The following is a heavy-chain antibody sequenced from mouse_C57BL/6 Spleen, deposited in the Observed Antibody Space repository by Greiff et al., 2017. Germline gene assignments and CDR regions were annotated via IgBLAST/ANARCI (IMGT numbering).Heavy chain of an antibody. CDR1: GYTFTSYW. J-gene: IGHJ2*01. D-gene: IGHD1-1*01. CDR3: ARGGYGSSPFDY. CDR2: IDPSDSYT. V-gene: IGHV1-59*01. Sequence: VQLQQPGAELVRPGTSVKLSCKASGYTFTSYWMHWVKQRPGQGLEWIGVIDPSDSYTNYNQKFKGKATLTVDTSSSTAYMQLSSLTSEDSAVYYCARGGYGSSPFDYWGQGTTLTVSS.